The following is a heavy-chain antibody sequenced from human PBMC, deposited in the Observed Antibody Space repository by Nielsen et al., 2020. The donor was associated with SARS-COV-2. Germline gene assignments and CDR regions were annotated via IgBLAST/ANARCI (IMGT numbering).Heavy chain of an antibody. Sequence: ASVKVSCKASGYTFTGYYMHWVRQAPGQGLEWMGWINPNSGGTNYAQKFQGRVTMTRDTSISTAYMELSSLRSEDTAVYYCARGTRRVPAATPLMYNWFDPWGQGTLVTVSS. CDR3: ARGTRRVPAATPLMYNWFDP. CDR2: INPNSGGT. CDR1: GYTFTGYY. J-gene: IGHJ5*02. D-gene: IGHD2-2*01. V-gene: IGHV1-2*02.